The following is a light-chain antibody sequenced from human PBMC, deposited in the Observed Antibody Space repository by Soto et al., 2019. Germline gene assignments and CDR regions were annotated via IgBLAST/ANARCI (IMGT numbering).Light chain of an antibody. CDR1: QSVTSNY. J-gene: IGKJ1*01. Sequence: EIVLTQSPGTLSLSPGERATLSCRASQSVTSNYLAWYQQKPGQAPRLLIYGASSRATGIPDRFSGSGSGTDFTLTISRLEPEDFVVYYCHQYGSSPATFGQGNTVEIK. CDR3: HQYGSSPAT. CDR2: GAS. V-gene: IGKV3-20*01.